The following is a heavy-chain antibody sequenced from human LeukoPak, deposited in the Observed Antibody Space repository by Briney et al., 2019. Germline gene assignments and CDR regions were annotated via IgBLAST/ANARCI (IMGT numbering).Heavy chain of an antibody. CDR3: ARGGIDYGDYGGAFDI. D-gene: IGHD4-17*01. V-gene: IGHV3-48*01. CDR1: GFTFSSYS. CDR2: ISSSSSTI. Sequence: PGGSLRLSCAASGFTFSSYSMNWVRQAPGKGLEWVSYISSSSSTIYYADSVKGRFTISRDNAKNSLYLQMNSLRAEDTAVYYCARGGIDYGDYGGAFDIWGQGTMVTVSS. J-gene: IGHJ3*02.